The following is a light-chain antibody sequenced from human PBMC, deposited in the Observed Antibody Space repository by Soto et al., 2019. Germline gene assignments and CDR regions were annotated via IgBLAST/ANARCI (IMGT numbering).Light chain of an antibody. CDR1: QTVNTNY. Sequence: TKSPGTVSLYPGERAIISCRVRQTVNTNYLAWCQQQPRQAPTLLLYGASRRATGIPHRFSGSASGTDFTLPIFILQPEDVILYFCPQYSYLPMPFGQGTRLDIK. CDR2: GAS. V-gene: IGKV3-20*01. J-gene: IGKJ5*01. CDR3: PQYSYLPMP.